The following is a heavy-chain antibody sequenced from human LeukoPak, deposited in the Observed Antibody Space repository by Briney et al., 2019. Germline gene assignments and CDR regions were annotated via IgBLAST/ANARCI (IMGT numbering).Heavy chain of an antibody. Sequence: PSETLSLTCTVSGGSISSYYWSWIRQPPGKGLEGLGYTYYSGSTNYNPSLKSRVTISVDTSKNQFSLKLSSVTAADTAVYYRARSRGGNYDYYYYYYMDVWGKGTTVTVSS. CDR2: TYYSGST. CDR1: GGSISSYY. D-gene: IGHD4-23*01. J-gene: IGHJ6*03. CDR3: ARSRGGNYDYYYYYYMDV. V-gene: IGHV4-59*01.